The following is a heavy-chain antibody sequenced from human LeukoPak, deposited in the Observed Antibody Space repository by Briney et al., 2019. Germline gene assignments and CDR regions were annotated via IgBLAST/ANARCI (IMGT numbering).Heavy chain of an antibody. CDR3: ARDLTGKYYIAY. Sequence: GGSLRLSCAASGFPFSSYGMYWVRQTPDKGLQWVAYLRKDATYSNYADSVRGRFTISRDNSKNTLDLQMSSLRVEDTAVYYCARDLTGKYYIAYWGQGTLVTVSS. V-gene: IGHV3-30*02. CDR2: LRKDATYS. J-gene: IGHJ4*02. CDR1: GFPFSSYG. D-gene: IGHD2-8*02.